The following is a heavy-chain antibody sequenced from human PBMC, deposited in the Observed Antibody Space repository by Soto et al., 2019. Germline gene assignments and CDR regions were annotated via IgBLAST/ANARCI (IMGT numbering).Heavy chain of an antibody. D-gene: IGHD3-10*01. J-gene: IGHJ4*02. CDR3: GVGTVVTRGGLVY. CDR2: IYSGGST. Sequence: GGSLRLSCAASGFTVSSNYMSWVRQAPGKGLEWVSVIYSGGSTYYADSVKGRFTISRDNSKNTLYLQMNSLRAEDTAVYYCGVGTVVTRGGLVYWGQGTLVTVSS. CDR1: GFTVSSNY. V-gene: IGHV3-53*01.